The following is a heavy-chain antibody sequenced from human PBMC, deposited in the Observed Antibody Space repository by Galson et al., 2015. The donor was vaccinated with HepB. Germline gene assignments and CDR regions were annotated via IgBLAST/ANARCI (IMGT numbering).Heavy chain of an antibody. CDR3: AKGVGYGYCSSTSCYSRN. V-gene: IGHV3-23*01. J-gene: IGHJ4*02. D-gene: IGHD2-2*02. Sequence: SLRLSCAASGFTFSSYAMSWVRQAPGKGLEWVSAISGSGGSTYNADSVKGRFTISRDNSKNTLYLQMNSLRAEDTAVYYCAKGVGYGYCSSTSCYSRNWGQGTLVTVSS. CDR2: ISGSGGST. CDR1: GFTFSSYA.